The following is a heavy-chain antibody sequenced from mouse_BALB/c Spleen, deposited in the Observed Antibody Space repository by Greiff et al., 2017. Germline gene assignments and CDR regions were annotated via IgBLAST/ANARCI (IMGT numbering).Heavy chain of an antibody. Sequence: EVQLQQSGPELGKPGASVKISCKASGYSFTGYNMYWVKQSHRKSLEWIGYIDPYNGGTSYNQKSKGKATLTVDKSSSTAYMHLNSLTSEDSASYYCARESLTATLDYWGQGTTLTVSS. CDR3: ARESLTATLDY. D-gene: IGHD1-2*01. CDR1: GYSFTGYN. V-gene: IGHV1S135*01. J-gene: IGHJ2*01. CDR2: IDPYNGGT.